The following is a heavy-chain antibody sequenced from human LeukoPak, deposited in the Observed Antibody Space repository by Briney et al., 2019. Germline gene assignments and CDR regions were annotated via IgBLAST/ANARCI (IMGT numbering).Heavy chain of an antibody. CDR3: ARAPYHYYDSSGYPFYFDY. CDR1: DYSVRRGYY. CDR2: IFHSGST. V-gene: IGHV4-38-2*01. D-gene: IGHD3-22*01. Sequence: PSETLSLTCAVSDYSVRRGYYWGWIRQSPGKGLEWIGSIFHSGSTYYNPSLQSRVTISVDTSKNQFSLKVRSVTAADTAVYYCARAPYHYYDSSGYPFYFDYWGQGTLVTVSS. J-gene: IGHJ4*02.